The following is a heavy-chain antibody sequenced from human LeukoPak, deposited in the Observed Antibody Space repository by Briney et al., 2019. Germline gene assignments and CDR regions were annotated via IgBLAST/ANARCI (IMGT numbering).Heavy chain of an antibody. Sequence: GGSLRLSCAASAFTFDDYFMSWVRQAPGKGLEWVSGINWNGGSTGYADSVKGRFTISRDNAENSLYLQMNSLRDEDTAVYYCARDLYGSGSYDTYYFDYWGQGTLVTVSS. J-gene: IGHJ4*02. V-gene: IGHV3-20*04. CDR3: ARDLYGSGSYDTYYFDY. D-gene: IGHD3-10*01. CDR2: INWNGGST. CDR1: AFTFDDYF.